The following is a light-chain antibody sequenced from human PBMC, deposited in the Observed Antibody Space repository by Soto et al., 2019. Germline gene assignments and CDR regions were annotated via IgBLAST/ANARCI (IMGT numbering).Light chain of an antibody. CDR1: QDISNY. CDR3: QQYGNLPVT. CDR2: DAS. J-gene: IGKJ4*01. Sequence: DIQMTQSPSSLSAPVGDRVTITCQASQDISNYLNWYQQKPGKAPKLLIYDASGLETGVPSRFSGSGSGTDFTFTISSLQPEDIATYYCQQYGNLPVTFGGGTKVDIK. V-gene: IGKV1-33*01.